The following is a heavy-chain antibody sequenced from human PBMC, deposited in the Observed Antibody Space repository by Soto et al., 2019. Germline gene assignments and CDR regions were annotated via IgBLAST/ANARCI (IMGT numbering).Heavy chain of an antibody. J-gene: IGHJ4*02. V-gene: IGHV3-48*03. CDR2: ISNSGSSI. Sequence: GGSLRLSCAASGFTFSGYELNWVRQAPGKGLEWVSYISNSGSSIYYADSVKGRFTISRDNAKNSLYLHMNSLRAEDTAVYCCARKGSGPLDYWGQGTLVTVSS. D-gene: IGHD2-15*01. CDR3: ARKGSGPLDY. CDR1: GFTFSGYE.